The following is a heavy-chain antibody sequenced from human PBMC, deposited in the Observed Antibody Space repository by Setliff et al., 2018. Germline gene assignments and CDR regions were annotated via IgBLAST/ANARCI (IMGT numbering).Heavy chain of an antibody. D-gene: IGHD2-15*01. J-gene: IGHJ3*02. Sequence: SETLSLTCTVSGGSIGSGSYYWSWIRQPAGKGLEWIGHIYTSGSTNYNPSLKSRVTISVDTSKNQFSLKLSSVTAADTAVYYCARDPVVVVAAMSDAFDIWGQGTMVTVSS. CDR2: IYTSGST. CDR1: GGSIGSGSYY. CDR3: ARDPVVVVAAMSDAFDI. V-gene: IGHV4-61*09.